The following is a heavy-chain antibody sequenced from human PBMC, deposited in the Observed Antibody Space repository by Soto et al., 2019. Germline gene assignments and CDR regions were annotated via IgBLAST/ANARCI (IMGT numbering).Heavy chain of an antibody. CDR1: GGSFSGYC. D-gene: IGHD5-12*01. CDR2: INHSGST. Sequence: SETLSLTCAVCGGSFSGYCWSWIRQPPGKGLEWIGEINHSGSTNYNPSLKSRVTISVDTSKNQFSLKLSSVTAADTAVYYCARGNGYNLRACFDYWGQGTLVTVSS. V-gene: IGHV4-34*01. J-gene: IGHJ4*02. CDR3: ARGNGYNLRACFDY.